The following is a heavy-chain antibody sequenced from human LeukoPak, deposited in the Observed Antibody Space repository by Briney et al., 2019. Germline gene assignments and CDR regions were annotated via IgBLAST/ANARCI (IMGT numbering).Heavy chain of an antibody. Sequence: PGGSLRLSCAASGFTFSSYGMHWVRQAPGKGLEWVAFIRYDGSNKYYADSVKGRFTISRDNSKNTLYLQMNSLRAEDTAVYYCARPPLGGYSGYESPFDYWGQGTLVTVSS. CDR3: ARPPLGGYSGYESPFDY. CDR2: IRYDGSNK. V-gene: IGHV3-30*02. J-gene: IGHJ4*02. D-gene: IGHD5-12*01. CDR1: GFTFSSYG.